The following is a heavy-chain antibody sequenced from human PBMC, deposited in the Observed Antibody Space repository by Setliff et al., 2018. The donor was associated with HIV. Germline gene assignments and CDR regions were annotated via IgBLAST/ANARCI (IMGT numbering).Heavy chain of an antibody. D-gene: IGHD3-3*01. CDR3: ARAKTIGVSAVFFDP. CDR1: GDSITTGVYY. J-gene: IGHJ5*02. CDR2: IYYDGDA. Sequence: SETLSLTCTVSGDSITTGVYYWSWIRQPPGRGLEWIGSIYYDGDATYNPSLKSRATMSVDFSTEFSLKLSSVTAADTAVYYCARAKTIGVSAVFFDPWGQGRPVTVS. V-gene: IGHV4-61*08.